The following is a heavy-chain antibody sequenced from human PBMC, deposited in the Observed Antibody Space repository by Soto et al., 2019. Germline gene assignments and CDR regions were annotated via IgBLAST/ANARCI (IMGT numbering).Heavy chain of an antibody. Sequence: SETLSLTCAVYGGSFSGYYWSWIRQPPGKGLEWIGSIHRSGSTNYSPSLKSRVTMSVDTPSNFFSLRVTSATVADTAVYYCARLTPKLTVDSWGQGTLVTVSS. D-gene: IGHD2-15*01. CDR3: ARLTPKLTVDS. J-gene: IGHJ4*02. V-gene: IGHV4-34*01. CDR2: IHRSGST. CDR1: GGSFSGYY.